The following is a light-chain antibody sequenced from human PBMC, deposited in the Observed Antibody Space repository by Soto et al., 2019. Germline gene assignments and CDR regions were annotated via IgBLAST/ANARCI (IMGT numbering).Light chain of an antibody. CDR3: HSRA. CDR1: QTISRW. CDR2: DAS. Sequence: DIQLTQTPSTLSASVGDKVTITCRASQTISRWLAWYQQKPGRAPKLLIYDASTLESGVPSRFSGSGSETQFTLTISRLQPDDFATYFCHSRAFGQGTRWRL. V-gene: IGKV1-5*01. J-gene: IGKJ5*01.